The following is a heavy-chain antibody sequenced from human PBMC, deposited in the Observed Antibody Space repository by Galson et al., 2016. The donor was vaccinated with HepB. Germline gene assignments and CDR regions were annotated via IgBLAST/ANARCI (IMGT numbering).Heavy chain of an antibody. Sequence: VSCKASGYTFTSYYMHWVRQAPGQGLEWMGIINPGGGSTSYAQKFQGRVTMTRDTSTSTVYMELSSLRAEDTALYYCAKDIGYYYDSSGGGNFDYWGQGTLVTVSS. D-gene: IGHD3-22*01. CDR1: GYTFTSYY. J-gene: IGHJ4*02. CDR2: INPGGGST. V-gene: IGHV1-46*01. CDR3: AKDIGYYYDSSGGGNFDY.